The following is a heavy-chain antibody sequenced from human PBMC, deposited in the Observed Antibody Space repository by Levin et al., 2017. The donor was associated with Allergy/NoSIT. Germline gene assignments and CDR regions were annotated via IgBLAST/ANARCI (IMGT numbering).Heavy chain of an antibody. CDR3: ARANYGDPPRYDY. CDR1: GFTFSTYT. Sequence: LSLTCAASGFTFSTYTMNWVRQAPGKGLEWVSSISSSGNYIYYADSMKGRFTISRDNAKNSLFLQMNSLRAEDTAVYYCARANYGDPPRYDYWGQGSLVTVSS. J-gene: IGHJ4*02. D-gene: IGHD4-17*01. V-gene: IGHV3-21*03. CDR2: ISSSGNYI.